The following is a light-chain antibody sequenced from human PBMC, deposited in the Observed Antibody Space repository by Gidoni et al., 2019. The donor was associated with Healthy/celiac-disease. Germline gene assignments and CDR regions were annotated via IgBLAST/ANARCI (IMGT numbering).Light chain of an antibody. V-gene: IGLV2-14*03. CDR2: DVS. J-gene: IGLJ1*01. CDR1: RSDVGGYKY. CDR3: SSYTSSSTYV. Sequence: QSGLTQPATVSGSPAQAITLACTGPRSDVGGYKYVSWYQHHPGKAPKLMIYDVSNRPSGVSNRFSGSKSGNTASLTISGLQSEDEADYYCSSYTSSSTYVFGTGTKVTVL.